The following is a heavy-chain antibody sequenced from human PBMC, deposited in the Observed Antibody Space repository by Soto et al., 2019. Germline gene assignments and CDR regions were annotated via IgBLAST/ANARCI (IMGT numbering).Heavy chain of an antibody. D-gene: IGHD1-26*01. J-gene: IGHJ6*02. CDR3: ARLFPSGSYYWDYYYYGMDV. V-gene: IGHV4-39*01. CDR1: GGSISSSSYY. Sequence: SETLSLTCTVPGGSISSSSYYWGWIRQPPGKGLEWIGSIYYSGSTYYNPSLKSRVTISVDTSKNQFSLKLSSVTAADTAVYYCARLFPSGSYYWDYYYYGMDVWGQGTTVTVSS. CDR2: IYYSGST.